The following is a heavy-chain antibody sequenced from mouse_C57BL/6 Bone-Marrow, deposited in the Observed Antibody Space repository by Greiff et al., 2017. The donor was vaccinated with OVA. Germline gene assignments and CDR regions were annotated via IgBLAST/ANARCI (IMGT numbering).Heavy chain of an antibody. Sequence: QVQLQQSDAELVKPGASVKISCKVSGYTFTDHTIHWMKQRPEQGLEWIGYIYPRDGSTKYNEKFKGKATLTADKSSSTAYMQLNSLTSEDSAVYFCARQYYGSSLTEDFDVWGTGTTVTVSS. D-gene: IGHD1-1*01. J-gene: IGHJ1*03. V-gene: IGHV1-78*01. CDR2: IYPRDGST. CDR1: GYTFTDHT. CDR3: ARQYYGSSLTEDFDV.